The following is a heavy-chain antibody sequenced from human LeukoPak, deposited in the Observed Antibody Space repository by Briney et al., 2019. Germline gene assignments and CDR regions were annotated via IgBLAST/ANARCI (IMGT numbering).Heavy chain of an antibody. D-gene: IGHD3-10*01. CDR1: GFTFSSYA. Sequence: PGGSLRLSCAGSGFTFSSYAMSWVRQAPGKGLEWVSTISGSGGAGTYYADSVKGRFTVSRDNSRNTLYLPMNSLRAEDTAVYYCAKVLDPVRGVIITTFLNFGAFDIWGQGTMVTVSS. CDR2: ISGSGGAGT. V-gene: IGHV3-23*01. J-gene: IGHJ3*02. CDR3: AKVLDPVRGVIITTFLNFGAFDI.